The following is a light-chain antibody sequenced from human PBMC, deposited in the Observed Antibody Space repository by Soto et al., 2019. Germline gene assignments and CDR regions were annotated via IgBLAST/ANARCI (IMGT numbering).Light chain of an antibody. Sequence: QSVLTQAPSASGTPGQTVTISCSGSSSNIGSHYVYWYQQLPGTAPKLLIYKNDQRPSGVPDRFSGSKSGTSASLAISGLRSEDEADYYCGAWDDSLNGAVFGGGTQLTVL. V-gene: IGLV1-47*01. CDR2: KND. J-gene: IGLJ7*01. CDR3: GAWDDSLNGAV. CDR1: SSNIGSHY.